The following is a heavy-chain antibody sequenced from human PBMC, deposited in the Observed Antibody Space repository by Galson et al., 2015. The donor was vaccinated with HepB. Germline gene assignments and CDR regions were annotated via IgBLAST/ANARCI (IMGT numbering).Heavy chain of an antibody. J-gene: IGHJ4*02. CDR2: IWYDGSNK. D-gene: IGHD6-19*01. CDR3: ARDAGLVRVLYYFDY. Sequence: SLRLSCAASGFTFSSYGMHWVRQAPGKGLEWVAVIWYDGSNKYYADSVKGRFTISRDNSKNTLYLQMNSLRAEDTAVYYCARDAGLVRVLYYFDYWGQGTLVTVSS. V-gene: IGHV3-33*01. CDR1: GFTFSSYG.